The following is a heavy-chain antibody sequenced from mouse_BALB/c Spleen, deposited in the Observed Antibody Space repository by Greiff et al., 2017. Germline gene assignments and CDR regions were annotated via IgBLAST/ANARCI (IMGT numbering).Heavy chain of an antibody. CDR1: GFNIKDTY. Sequence: VQLQQSGAELVKPGASVKLSCTASGFNIKDTYMHWVKQRPEQGLEWIGRIDRANGNTKYDPKFQGKATITADTSSNTAYLQLSSLTSEDTAVYYCARWLLCYYAMDYWGQGTSVTVSS. V-gene: IGHV14-3*02. D-gene: IGHD2-3*01. CDR3: ARWLLCYYAMDY. J-gene: IGHJ4*01. CDR2: IDRANGNT.